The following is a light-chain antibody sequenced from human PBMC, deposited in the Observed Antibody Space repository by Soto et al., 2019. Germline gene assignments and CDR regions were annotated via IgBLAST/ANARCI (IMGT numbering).Light chain of an antibody. Sequence: QSAPTQPPSASGSPGQSVTISCTGTSSDVGGYNYVSWYQQHPGKAPKFLIFEVSRRPSGVPDRFSGSKSGNTASLTVSGLQVDDEADYYCSSYAGSNNPVIFGGGTKLTVL. CDR3: SSYAGSNNPVI. J-gene: IGLJ2*01. CDR2: EVS. CDR1: SSDVGGYNY. V-gene: IGLV2-8*01.